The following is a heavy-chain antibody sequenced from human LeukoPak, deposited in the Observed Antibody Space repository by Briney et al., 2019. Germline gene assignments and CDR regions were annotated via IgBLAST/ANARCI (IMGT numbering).Heavy chain of an antibody. CDR2: IYTSGST. Sequence: SETLSLTCTVSGGSISSYYWSWIGQPAGKGLEWIGRIYTSGSTNYNPSLKSRVTMSVDTSKNQFSLKLSSVTAADTAVYYCARDLLWFGEPFDPWGQGTLVTVSS. CDR3: ARDLLWFGEPFDP. D-gene: IGHD3-10*01. V-gene: IGHV4-4*07. CDR1: GGSISSYY. J-gene: IGHJ5*02.